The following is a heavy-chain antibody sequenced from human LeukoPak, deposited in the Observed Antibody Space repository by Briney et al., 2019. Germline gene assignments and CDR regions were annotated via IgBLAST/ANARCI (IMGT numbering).Heavy chain of an antibody. J-gene: IGHJ4*02. D-gene: IGHD3-10*01. Sequence: GASVKVSCKASGYTFTSYYMHWVRQAPGQGLEWMGIINPSGGSTSYAQKFQGRVTMTRDTSTSTVYMELSSLRSEDTAVYYCARGPGIWFGELLGQYYFDYWGQGTLVTVSS. CDR2: INPSGGST. CDR1: GYTFTSYY. V-gene: IGHV1-46*01. CDR3: ARGPGIWFGELLGQYYFDY.